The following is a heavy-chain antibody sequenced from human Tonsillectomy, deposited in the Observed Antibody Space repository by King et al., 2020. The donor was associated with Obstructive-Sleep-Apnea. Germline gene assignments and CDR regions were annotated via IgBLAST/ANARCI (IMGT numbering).Heavy chain of an antibody. CDR1: GGSISSSLYY. Sequence: QLQESGPGLVKPSETLSLTCTVSGGSISSSLYYCGWIRQPPGKGLEWIGSIYYMGNTYYNPSLKSPVTISIDTSKNQFSLKVSSVPAADTAVYYCARDKSTTTYGLDVWGQGTTVTVSS. J-gene: IGHJ6*02. CDR2: IYYMGNT. V-gene: IGHV4-39*07. D-gene: IGHD5/OR15-5a*01. CDR3: ARDKSTTTYGLDV.